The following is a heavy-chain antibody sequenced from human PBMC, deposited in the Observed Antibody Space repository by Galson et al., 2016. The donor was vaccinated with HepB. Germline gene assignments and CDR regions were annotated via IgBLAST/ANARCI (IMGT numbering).Heavy chain of an antibody. D-gene: IGHD1-20*01. V-gene: IGHV3-30*03. Sequence: SLRLSCAASGFTFKNYWMTWVRQAPGRGLEWVAVMSYDGSNKYYADSVKGRFTISRDNAKNALYLQMNSLRVVDTAVYYCARTITGTPWHHYYYGMDVWGQGTTVSVSS. CDR1: GFTFKNYW. CDR2: MSYDGSNK. CDR3: ARTITGTPWHHYYYGMDV. J-gene: IGHJ6*02.